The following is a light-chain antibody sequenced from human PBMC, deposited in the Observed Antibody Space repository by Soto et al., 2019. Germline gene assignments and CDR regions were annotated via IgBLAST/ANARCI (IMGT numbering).Light chain of an antibody. CDR3: MQSMQLPIT. J-gene: IGKJ5*01. CDR1: QSLLPSYLKTY. V-gene: IGKV2D-29*02. CDR2: EVN. Sequence: IVMTQTPLSLSVTPGQPAPISFNSLQSLLPSYLKTYLYWYLQKPGQSPQLLIYEVNIRFSGVPDRFSGGGSGTDFTLKISRVQAEDVGLYYCMQSMQLPITFGQGTRLEI.